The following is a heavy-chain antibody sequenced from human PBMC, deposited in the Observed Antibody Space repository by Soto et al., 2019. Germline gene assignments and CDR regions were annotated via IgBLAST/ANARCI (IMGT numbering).Heavy chain of an antibody. Sequence: EVQMVETGGGLIQPGGSLRLSCAASGFTVSSNYMSWVRQAPGKGLEWVSVIYSGGSTYYADSVKGRFTISRDNSKKTLYLQMNSLRAEDTAVYYCARESLAYCGGDCYSSTFDYWGQGTLVTVSS. V-gene: IGHV3-53*02. CDR1: GFTVSSNY. D-gene: IGHD2-21*02. CDR2: IYSGGST. J-gene: IGHJ4*02. CDR3: ARESLAYCGGDCYSSTFDY.